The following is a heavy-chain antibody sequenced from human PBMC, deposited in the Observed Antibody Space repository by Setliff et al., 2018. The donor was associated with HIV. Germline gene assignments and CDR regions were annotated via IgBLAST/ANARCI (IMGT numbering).Heavy chain of an antibody. D-gene: IGHD3-10*01. V-gene: IGHV3-48*03. CDR1: GFTFSSHD. Sequence: GGSLRLSCAASGFTFSSHDMNWVRQAPGKGLEWISYITSSGSVKYYAPSVKGRFTISRDNAGKSLYLQMNSLKVEDTAVYYCTAGHYGPNPWGQGTPVTVPS. J-gene: IGHJ5*02. CDR3: TAGHYGPNP. CDR2: ITSSGSVK.